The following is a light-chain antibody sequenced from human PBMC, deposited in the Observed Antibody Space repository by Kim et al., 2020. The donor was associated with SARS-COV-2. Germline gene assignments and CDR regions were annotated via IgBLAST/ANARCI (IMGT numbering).Light chain of an antibody. Sequence: SYELTQPPSLSVSPGQTASITCSGENLGNRYISWYQQRAGQSPVLVISQDHKRPSGIPGRFSGANSGNTATLTISGIQAVDEADYYCQTWDINSAVFGGGTKLTVL. CDR3: QTWDINSAV. V-gene: IGLV3-1*01. CDR1: NLGNRY. J-gene: IGLJ2*01. CDR2: QDH.